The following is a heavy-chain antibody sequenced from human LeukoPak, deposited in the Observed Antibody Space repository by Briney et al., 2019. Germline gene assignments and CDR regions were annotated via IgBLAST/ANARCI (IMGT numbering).Heavy chain of an antibody. CDR2: TSAYNGNT. CDR1: GYTFTSYG. V-gene: IGHV1-18*01. Sequence: ASVKVSCKASGYTFTSYGISWVRQAPGQGLEWMGWTSAYNGNTNYAQKLQGRVTMTTDTSTSTAYMELRSLRSDDTAVYYCAREGHYDYVWGSYRPFDYWGQGTLVTVSS. J-gene: IGHJ4*02. D-gene: IGHD3-16*02. CDR3: AREGHYDYVWGSYRPFDY.